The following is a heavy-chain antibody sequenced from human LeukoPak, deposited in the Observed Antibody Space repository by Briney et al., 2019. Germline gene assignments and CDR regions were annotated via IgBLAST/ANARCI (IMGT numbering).Heavy chain of an antibody. CDR1: GGSISSYY. V-gene: IGHV4-59*01. CDR3: ARGDIVAEGAFDI. CDR2: IYYSGST. Sequence: PSETLSLTCTVSGGSISSYYWSWIRQPPGKGLEWIGYIYYSGSTNYNPSLKSRVTISVDTSKNQFSLKLSSVTAADTAVYYCARGDIVAEGAFDIWGQGTMVTVSS. D-gene: IGHD2-15*01. J-gene: IGHJ3*02.